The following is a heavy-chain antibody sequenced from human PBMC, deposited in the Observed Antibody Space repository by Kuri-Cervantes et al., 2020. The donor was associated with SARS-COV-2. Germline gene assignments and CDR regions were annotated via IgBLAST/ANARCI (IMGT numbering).Heavy chain of an antibody. CDR1: GGTFSSYA. CDR3: ARDLQRGTFDI. J-gene: IGHJ3*02. Sequence: SVKVSCKASGGTFSSYAISWVRQAPGQGLEWMGGIIPIFGTANYAQKFQGRVTITADKSTSTAYMELSSLRSEDTAVYYYARDLQRGTFDIWGQGTMVTVSS. CDR2: IIPIFGTA. D-gene: IGHD1-14*01. V-gene: IGHV1-69*06.